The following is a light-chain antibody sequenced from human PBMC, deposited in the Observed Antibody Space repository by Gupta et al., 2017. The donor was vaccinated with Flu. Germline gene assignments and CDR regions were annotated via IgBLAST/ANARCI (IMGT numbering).Light chain of an antibody. J-gene: IGKJ1*01. CDR3: HHESSPPWT. CDR2: AAS. Sequence: DIQMTQSPSSLSASVGDRVTITCRASQGISNYLAWIQQKPGKAPKSLIYAASAVQSGVPSTFSVSGSGTXFTLTIXSRQPEDSATYYCHHESSPPWTFGXGTKVEIK. V-gene: IGKV1-16*01. CDR1: QGISNY.